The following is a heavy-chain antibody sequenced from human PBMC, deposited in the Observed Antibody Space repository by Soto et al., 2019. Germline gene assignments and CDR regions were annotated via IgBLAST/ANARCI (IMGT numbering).Heavy chain of an antibody. Sequence: GGSLRLSCAASGFTFSSYGMHWVRQAPGKGLEWVAVISYDGSNKYYADSVKGRFTISRDNSKNKLYLQMNSLRAEYTAVYYCAKGDCSSTSCYLGNWFDPWGQGTLVTVS. D-gene: IGHD2-2*01. CDR2: ISYDGSNK. CDR3: AKGDCSSTSCYLGNWFDP. J-gene: IGHJ5*02. V-gene: IGHV3-30*18. CDR1: GFTFSSYG.